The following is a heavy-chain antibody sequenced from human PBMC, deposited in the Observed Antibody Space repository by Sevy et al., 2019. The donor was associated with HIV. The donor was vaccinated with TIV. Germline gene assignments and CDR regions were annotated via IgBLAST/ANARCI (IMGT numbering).Heavy chain of an antibody. CDR3: ARDHPLTTVTPAAFDI. CDR1: GGSISSYY. Sequence: SETLSLTCTVSGGSISSYYWSWIRQPPGKGLEWIGYIYYSGSTNYNPSLKSRVTISVDTSKNQFSLKLSSVTAADTGVYYCARDHPLTTVTPAAFDIWGQGTMVTVSS. J-gene: IGHJ3*02. V-gene: IGHV4-59*13. D-gene: IGHD4-17*01. CDR2: IYYSGST.